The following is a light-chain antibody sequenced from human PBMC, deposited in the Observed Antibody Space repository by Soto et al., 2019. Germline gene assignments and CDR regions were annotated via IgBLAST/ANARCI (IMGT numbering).Light chain of an antibody. Sequence: QSALTQPRSVSGSPGQSVTISCTGTSSDVGGYNYVSWYQQHPGKAPKLMIYEVSKRPSGVPDRFSGPKSANTASLTISGIQAEDEADYYCCSYAGSYSYVFGSGTKLTVL. V-gene: IGLV2-11*01. J-gene: IGLJ1*01. CDR2: EVS. CDR1: SSDVGGYNY. CDR3: CSYAGSYSYV.